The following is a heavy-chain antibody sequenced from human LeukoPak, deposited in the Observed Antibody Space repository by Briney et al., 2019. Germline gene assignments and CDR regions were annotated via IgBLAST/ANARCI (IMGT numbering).Heavy chain of an antibody. J-gene: IGHJ4*02. V-gene: IGHV3-11*04. CDR3: SRDPRPCDY. CDR1: GFTFSDHY. CDR2: ISGSGSVI. Sequence: GGPLRLSCAASGFTFSDHYMTWIRQAPGKGLETVAYISGSGSVIVYADSVKGRFTVSRDNAQNSLYLQMNSLRDEDTAVYYCSRDPRPCDYWGQGTLVTVSS.